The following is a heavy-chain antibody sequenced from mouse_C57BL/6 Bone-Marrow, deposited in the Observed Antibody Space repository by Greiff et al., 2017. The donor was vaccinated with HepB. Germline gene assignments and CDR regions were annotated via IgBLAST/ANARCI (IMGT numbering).Heavy chain of an antibody. CDR1: GYTFTSYW. D-gene: IGHD1-1*01. Sequence: VQLQQPGAELVKPGASVKMSCKASGYTFTSYWITWVKQRPGQGLEWIGDIYPGSGSTNYNEKFKSKATLTVDTSSSTAYMQLSSLTSEDSAVYYWARSDTTVSPYYYAMDYWGQGTSVTVSS. J-gene: IGHJ4*01. CDR2: IYPGSGST. V-gene: IGHV1-55*01. CDR3: ARSDTTVSPYYYAMDY.